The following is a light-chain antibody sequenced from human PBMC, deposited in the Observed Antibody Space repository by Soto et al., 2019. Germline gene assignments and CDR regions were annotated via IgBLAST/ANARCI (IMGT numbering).Light chain of an antibody. CDR2: KAS. Sequence: DIQMTQSTSTLSASVGDRVTIACRAGQTISSWLAWYQQKPGKAPKLLIYKASTLKSGVPSRFSGSGSGTEFTLTISSLQPDDFATYYCQHYNSYSEAFGQGTKVDIK. J-gene: IGKJ1*01. CDR1: QTISSW. CDR3: QHYNSYSEA. V-gene: IGKV1-5*03.